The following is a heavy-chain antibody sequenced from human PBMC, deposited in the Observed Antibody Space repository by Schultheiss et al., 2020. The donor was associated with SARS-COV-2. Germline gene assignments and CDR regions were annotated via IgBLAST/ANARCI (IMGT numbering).Heavy chain of an antibody. J-gene: IGHJ6*02. Sequence: GGSLRLSCAASGFTFRDYGMHWVRQAPGKGLEWVAVIWYDGSNKYYADSARGRFTISRDNSKNTLYLQMNSLRAEDTAVYYCAKDYSLYSYGSRYGMDVWGQGTTVTVSS. CDR3: AKDYSLYSYGSRYGMDV. CDR2: IWYDGSNK. CDR1: GFTFRDYG. V-gene: IGHV3-30*02. D-gene: IGHD5-18*01.